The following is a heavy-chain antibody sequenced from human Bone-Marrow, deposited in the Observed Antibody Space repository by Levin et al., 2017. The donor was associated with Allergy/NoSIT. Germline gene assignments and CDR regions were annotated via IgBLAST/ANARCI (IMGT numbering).Heavy chain of an antibody. V-gene: IGHV3-48*03. CDR1: GFLFTSYE. CDR2: ISSSDTV. CDR3: ARQYDYIDC. D-gene: IGHD3-16*01. Sequence: GESLKISCAASGFLFTSYEMIWVRQAPGKGLEWVSYISSSDTVYYADSVKGRFTISRDNAKDSLYLQMDSLSVEDTAIYYCARQYDYIDCWGQGTLVTVSS. J-gene: IGHJ4*02.